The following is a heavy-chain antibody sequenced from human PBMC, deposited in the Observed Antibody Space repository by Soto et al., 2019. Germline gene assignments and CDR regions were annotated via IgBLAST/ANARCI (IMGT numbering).Heavy chain of an antibody. J-gene: IGHJ5*02. CDR1: GGSISSSDSY. Sequence: SETLSLTCTVSGGSISSSDSYWGWIRQPPGKGLEWIGSIYYSGSTYYNPSLKSRVTISVSTFKSQFSLKLSSVTAADTAVYYCARHVHNHHGDPNWFDTWGQGTLVTVSS. D-gene: IGHD4-17*01. CDR2: IYYSGST. V-gene: IGHV4-39*01. CDR3: ARHVHNHHGDPNWFDT.